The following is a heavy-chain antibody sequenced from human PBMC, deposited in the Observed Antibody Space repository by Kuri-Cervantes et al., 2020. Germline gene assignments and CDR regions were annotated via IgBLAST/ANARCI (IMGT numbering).Heavy chain of an antibody. V-gene: IGHV1-8*02. J-gene: IGHJ3*01. Sequence: ASVKVSCKASGDTFTNYGISWVRQAPGQGLEWMGWMNPNSGNTGYAQKFQGRVTTTRNTSISTAYMELSSLRSEDTAVYYCARVLWRGGNDHWGQGTMVTVSS. D-gene: IGHD2-15*01. CDR3: ARVLWRGGNDH. CDR2: MNPNSGNT. CDR1: GDTFTNYG.